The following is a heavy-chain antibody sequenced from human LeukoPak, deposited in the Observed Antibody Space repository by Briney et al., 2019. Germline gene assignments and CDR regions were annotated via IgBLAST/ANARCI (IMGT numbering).Heavy chain of an antibody. CDR1: GFTFSSYS. D-gene: IGHD2-2*01. J-gene: IGHJ6*03. CDR3: ARDAVPAAYNYYYYMDV. CDR2: ISSSSSYI. Sequence: PGGSLRLSCAASGFTFSSYSMNWVRQAPGKGLEWVSSISSSSSYIYYADSVKGRFTISRDNAKNTLYLQMNSLRGEDTAVYYCARDAVPAAYNYYYYMDVWGKGTTVTISS. V-gene: IGHV3-21*01.